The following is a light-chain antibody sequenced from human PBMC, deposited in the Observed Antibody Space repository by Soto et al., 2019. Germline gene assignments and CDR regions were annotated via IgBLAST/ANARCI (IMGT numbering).Light chain of an antibody. V-gene: IGKV1-5*03. J-gene: IGKJ1*01. Sequence: IPMTQSPSTLSASLGDRVTITCRASQSISSWLAWYQQKPGKAPKLLIYKASTLESGVPSRFSGSGSETEFTLTISSLQPDDYATYYCQPYNSYSRTFGQGTKVDIK. CDR3: QPYNSYSRT. CDR1: QSISSW. CDR2: KAS.